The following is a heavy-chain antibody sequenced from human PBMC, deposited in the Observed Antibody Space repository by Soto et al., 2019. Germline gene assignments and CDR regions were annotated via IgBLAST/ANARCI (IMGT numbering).Heavy chain of an antibody. CDR1: GVTFSSYA. D-gene: IGHD3-22*01. CDR2: IIPIFGTA. V-gene: IGHV1-69*13. CDR3: ASSRKVYYYDSSGYPPTFDY. J-gene: IGHJ4*02. Sequence: SVKVSCKASGVTFSSYAISWVRQAPGQGLEWMGGIIPIFGTANYAQKFQGRVTITADESTSTAYMELSSLRSEDTAVYYCASSRKVYYYDSSGYPPTFDYWGQGTLVTVSS.